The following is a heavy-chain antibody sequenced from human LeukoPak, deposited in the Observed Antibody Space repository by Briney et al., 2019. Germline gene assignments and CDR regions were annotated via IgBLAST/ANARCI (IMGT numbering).Heavy chain of an antibody. CDR1: GGTFSSYA. CDR2: VIPILGIA. V-gene: IGHV1-69*04. J-gene: IGHJ6*02. CDR3: ARDRGDGSMDV. D-gene: IGHD3-10*01. Sequence: GASVKVSCKASGGTFSSYAISWVRQAPGQGLEWMGRVIPILGIANYAQKFQGRVTITADKSTSTAYMELSSLRSEDTAVYYCARDRGDGSMDVWGQGTTVTVSS.